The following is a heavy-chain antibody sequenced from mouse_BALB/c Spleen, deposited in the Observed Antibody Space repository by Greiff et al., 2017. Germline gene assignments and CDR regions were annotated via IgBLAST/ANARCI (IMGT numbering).Heavy chain of an antibody. J-gene: IGHJ4*01. V-gene: IGHV6-6*02. CDR3: TRQGNYVAMDY. Sequence: EVMLVESGGGLVQPGGSMKLSCVASGFTFSNYWMNWVRQSPEKGLEWVAEIRLKSNNYATHYAESVKGRFTISRDDSKSSVYLQMNNLRAEDTGIYYCTRQGNYVAMDYWGQGTSVTVSS. CDR1: GFTFSNYW. CDR2: IRLKSNNYAT. D-gene: IGHD2-1*01.